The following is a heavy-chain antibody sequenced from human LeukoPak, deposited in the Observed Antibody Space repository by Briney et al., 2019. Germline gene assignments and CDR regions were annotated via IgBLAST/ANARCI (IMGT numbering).Heavy chain of an antibody. CDR3: ARDSVGYYYDSSGRPDAFDI. CDR1: GFTFSSYE. V-gene: IGHV3-48*03. J-gene: IGHJ3*02. D-gene: IGHD3-22*01. CDR2: ISSSGSTI. Sequence: GGSLRLSCAASGFTFSSYEMNWVRQAPGKGLEWVSYISSSGSTIYYADSVKGRFTISRDSAKNSLYLQMNSLRAEDTAVYYCARDSVGYYYDSSGRPDAFDIWGQGTMVTVSS.